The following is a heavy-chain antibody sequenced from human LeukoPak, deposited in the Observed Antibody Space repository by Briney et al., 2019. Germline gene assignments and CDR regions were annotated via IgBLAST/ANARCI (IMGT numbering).Heavy chain of an antibody. V-gene: IGHV4-59*12. CDR1: GGSISNYY. CDR3: ARAKDSGKADWFDP. D-gene: IGHD1-26*01. CDR2: IYYTGST. J-gene: IGHJ5*02. Sequence: SETLSLTCTVSGGSISNYYWNWIRQPPGKGLEWIGYIYYTGSTNYNPSLKSRVTMSVDTSKNQFSLKLSSVTAADTAVYYCARAKDSGKADWFDPWGQGTLVTVSS.